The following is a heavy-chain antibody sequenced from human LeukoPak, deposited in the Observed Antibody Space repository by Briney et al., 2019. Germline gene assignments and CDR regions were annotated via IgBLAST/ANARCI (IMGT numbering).Heavy chain of an antibody. D-gene: IGHD3-10*01. CDR2: FDPADGDT. V-gene: IGHV1-24*01. J-gene: IGHJ6*02. Sequence: ASVKVSCKVSGYTLTELSMHWVRQAPGKGLEWKGGFDPADGDTIYAQKFQGRVTMTEDTSTDTAYMELSSLRSEDTAVYYCATIRVWFGELLILNYYGMDVWGQGTTVTVSS. CDR1: GYTLTELS. CDR3: ATIRVWFGELLILNYYGMDV.